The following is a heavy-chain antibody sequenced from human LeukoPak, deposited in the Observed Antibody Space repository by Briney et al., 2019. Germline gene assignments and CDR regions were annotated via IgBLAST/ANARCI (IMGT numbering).Heavy chain of an antibody. CDR1: GYTFTSYG. Sequence: GASVKVSCKASGYTFTSYGISWVRQAPGQELEWMGWIGAYNGNTNYAQKLQGRVTMTTDTSTSTAYMELRSLRSDDTAVYYCARGRLNMITFGGVIAPPDYWGQGTLVTVSS. D-gene: IGHD3-16*02. J-gene: IGHJ4*02. CDR2: IGAYNGNT. V-gene: IGHV1-18*01. CDR3: ARGRLNMITFGGVIAPPDY.